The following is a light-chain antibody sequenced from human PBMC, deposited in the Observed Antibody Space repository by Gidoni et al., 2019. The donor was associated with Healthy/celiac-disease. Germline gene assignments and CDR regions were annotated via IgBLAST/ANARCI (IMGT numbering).Light chain of an antibody. J-gene: IGKJ1*01. CDR1: PSVSSSD. Sequence: ETVLTQSPGTLSLSPGESATLSCRASPSVSSSDLAWYQQKPGQAPRLLIYGASSRATGIPDRVSGRGSGTEFTLTIRRLEAEDFAVYYCQQYGSVTPWTVGQGTKVEIK. V-gene: IGKV3-20*01. CDR3: QQYGSVTPWT. CDR2: GAS.